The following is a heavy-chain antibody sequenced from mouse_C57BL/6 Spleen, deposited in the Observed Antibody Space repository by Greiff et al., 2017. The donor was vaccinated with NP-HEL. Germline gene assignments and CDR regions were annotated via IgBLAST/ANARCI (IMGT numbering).Heavy chain of an antibody. D-gene: IGHD1-1*01. CDR2: IHPNSGST. Sequence: QVQLQQPGAELVKPGASVKLSCKASGYTFTSYWMHWVKQRPGQGLEWIGMIHPNSGSTNYNEKFKSKATLTVDKSSSTAYMQLSSLTSEDSAVYYCARGGDYGSPWYFNVWGTGTTVTVSS. CDR1: GYTFTSYW. CDR3: ARGGDYGSPWYFNV. V-gene: IGHV1-64*01. J-gene: IGHJ1*03.